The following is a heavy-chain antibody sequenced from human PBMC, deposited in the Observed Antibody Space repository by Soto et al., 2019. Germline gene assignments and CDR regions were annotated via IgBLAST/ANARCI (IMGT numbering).Heavy chain of an antibody. J-gene: IGHJ6*02. Sequence: QVQLQESGPGLVKPSGTLSLTCAVSGGSISSSNWWSWVRQPPGKGLEWIGEIFHNGNTYSNPSLTGRVTMSVDKSKNQFSLNLNSGTAADTAVYYCASRTYAMDVWGQGTTVTVSS. CDR1: GGSISSSNW. CDR2: IFHNGNT. V-gene: IGHV4-4*02. CDR3: ASRTYAMDV.